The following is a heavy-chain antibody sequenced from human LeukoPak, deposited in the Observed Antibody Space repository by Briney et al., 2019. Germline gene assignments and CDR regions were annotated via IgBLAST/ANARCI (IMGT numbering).Heavy chain of an antibody. J-gene: IGHJ4*02. CDR1: GFTFSSYA. CDR3: ARDQGLVGSGGWFGEFEY. CDR2: ISYDGSNK. V-gene: IGHV3-30*14. Sequence: GGSLRLSCAASGFTFSSYAMHWVRQAPGKGLEWVAVISYDGSNKYYADSVKGRFTISRDNSKNTLYLQMGSLRAEDMAVYYCARDQGLVGSGGWFGEFEYWGQGTLVTVSS. D-gene: IGHD3-10*01.